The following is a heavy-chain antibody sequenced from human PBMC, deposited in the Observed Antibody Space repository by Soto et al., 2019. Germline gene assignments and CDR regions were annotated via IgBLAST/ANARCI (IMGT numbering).Heavy chain of an antibody. J-gene: IGHJ6*02. V-gene: IGHV3-53*02. CDR1: GFTVSSNY. Sequence: EVQLVETGGGLIQPGGSLRLSCAASGFTVSSNYMSWVRQAPGKGLEWVSVIYSGGSTYYADSVKGRFTISRDNSKNTLYLQMNSLRAEDTAVYYCAREGVVQDDYYYYYGMDVWGQGITVTVSS. CDR2: IYSGGST. D-gene: IGHD3-3*01. CDR3: AREGVVQDDYYYYYGMDV.